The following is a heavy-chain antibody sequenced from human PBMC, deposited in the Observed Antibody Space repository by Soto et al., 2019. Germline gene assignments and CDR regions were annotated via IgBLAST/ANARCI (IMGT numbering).Heavy chain of an antibody. CDR1: SGSISSSNW. J-gene: IGHJ3*02. CDR3: ARDPSSGDYDYGAFDI. Sequence: QVQLQESGPGLVKPSGTLSLTCAVSSGSISSSNWWSWVRQPPGKGLEWIGEIYHSGSTNYNPSLKSRVTISVDKSKNQCSLKLSSVTAADTAVYYCARDPSSGDYDYGAFDIWGQGTMVTVSS. V-gene: IGHV4-4*02. CDR2: IYHSGST. D-gene: IGHD4-17*01.